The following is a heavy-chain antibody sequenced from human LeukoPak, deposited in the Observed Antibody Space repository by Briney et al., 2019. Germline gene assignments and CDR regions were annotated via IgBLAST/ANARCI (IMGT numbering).Heavy chain of an antibody. J-gene: IGHJ3*02. D-gene: IGHD3-22*01. V-gene: IGHV3-53*01. CDR1: GVPVSSNY. CDR2: IYSGCST. CDR3: GAMIVVVPWAFDI. Sequence: PGGPLRLSCAASGVPVSSNYMSWVRRAPGKGRGWGSVIYSGCSTYFADSVKGRFTISRDNSKNTLYLQMNILRAEDTAVYYCGAMIVVVPWAFDIWGQGTMVTVSS.